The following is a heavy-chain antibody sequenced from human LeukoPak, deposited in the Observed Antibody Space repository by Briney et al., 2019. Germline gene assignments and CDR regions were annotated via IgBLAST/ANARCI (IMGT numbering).Heavy chain of an antibody. CDR2: ISCGGSST. CDR3: AISPYDILAGYPCS. D-gene: IGHD3-9*01. V-gene: IGHV3-23*01. J-gene: IGHJ5*02. CDR1: GFTFSTYA. Sequence: GGSLRLSCAASGFTFSTYAMRWVRQAPGKGLEWVSTISCGGSSTYYADSVKGRFTISRDNSKNTLYLQMNSLRAEDTAVYYCAISPYDILAGYPCSWGQGTLVSVSS.